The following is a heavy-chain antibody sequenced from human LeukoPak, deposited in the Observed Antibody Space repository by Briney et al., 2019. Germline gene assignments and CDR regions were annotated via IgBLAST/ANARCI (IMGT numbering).Heavy chain of an antibody. J-gene: IGHJ4*02. Sequence: GGSLRLSCAASGFTFSSYGMSWVRQAPGKGLEWVSVIYSGGSTYYADSVKGRFTISRDNSKNTLYLQMNSLRAEDTAVYYCARSLFGTMVRGFRYYFDYWGQGTLVTVSS. V-gene: IGHV3-66*01. CDR1: GFTFSSYG. D-gene: IGHD3-10*01. CDR2: IYSGGST. CDR3: ARSLFGTMVRGFRYYFDY.